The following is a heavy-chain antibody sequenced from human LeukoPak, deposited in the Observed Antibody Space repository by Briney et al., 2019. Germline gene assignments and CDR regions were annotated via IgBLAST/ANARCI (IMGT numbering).Heavy chain of an antibody. J-gene: IGHJ4*02. Sequence: PSETLSLTCSVSGGSISSYSWSWIRQPPGKGLEWIGYLYDRGSTNYNPSLKSRVSISVDTSKNQFSLKLSSVTAADTAVYYCARDFCSQNWGLFDYWGQGLLVTVSS. CDR1: GGSISSYS. D-gene: IGHD7-27*01. CDR2: LYDRGST. V-gene: IGHV4-59*01. CDR3: ARDFCSQNWGLFDY.